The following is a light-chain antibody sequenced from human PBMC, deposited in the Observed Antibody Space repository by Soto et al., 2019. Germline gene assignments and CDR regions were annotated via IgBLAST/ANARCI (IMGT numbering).Light chain of an antibody. CDR3: QSYDTSLSVV. J-gene: IGLJ3*02. CDR1: SSNIGAGYD. CDR2: DNT. V-gene: IGLV1-40*01. Sequence: VLTQPPSVSGAPGRRVTISCTGSSSNIGAGYDVHWYQQLPGTAPRLLIYDNTNRPSGVPDRFSGSKSGTSASLAITGLLAEDEADYYCQSYDTSLSVVFGGGTKLTVL.